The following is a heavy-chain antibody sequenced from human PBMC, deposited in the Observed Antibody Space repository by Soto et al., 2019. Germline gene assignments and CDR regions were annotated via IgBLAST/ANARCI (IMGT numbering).Heavy chain of an antibody. CDR1: GGSISNGGYS. CDR3: ARDQLEGNWFDP. Sequence: SETLALTCAVSGGSISNGGYSGSWIRQPPGKGLEWIGYMYHSGSTLYNPALKSRVTISVDKSKNQFSLKLSSVTAADTAVYYCARDQLEGNWFDPWGQGTLVTVS. D-gene: IGHD1-1*01. J-gene: IGHJ5*02. CDR2: MYHSGST. V-gene: IGHV4-30-2*01.